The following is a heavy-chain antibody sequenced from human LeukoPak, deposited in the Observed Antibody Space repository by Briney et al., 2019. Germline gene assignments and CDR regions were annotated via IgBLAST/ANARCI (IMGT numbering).Heavy chain of an antibody. J-gene: IGHJ3*02. CDR2: INHSGST. CDR1: GVSFSGYY. CDR3: ATTRPRHDAFDI. Sequence: PAETLSLTCAVYGVSFSGYYWGWLRQPPGKGVEGIGEINHSGSTNYNPSLKSRVTISVDTSKNQFSLKLSSVTAADTAVYYCATTRPRHDAFDIWGQGTMVTVSS. V-gene: IGHV4-34*01.